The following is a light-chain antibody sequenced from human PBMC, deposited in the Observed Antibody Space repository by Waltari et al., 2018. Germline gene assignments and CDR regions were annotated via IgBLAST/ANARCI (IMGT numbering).Light chain of an antibody. J-gene: IGKJ2*01. CDR2: GAS. CDR1: QSISND. Sequence: DIQMTQSPSSLSASVGDRVTIPCRASQSISNDVSWYQQKPGRAPNLLISGASSLQSGVPSRFSGSASGTDFTLTISSLQPEDFATYYCQQSYSTQYTFGQGTKLEIK. V-gene: IGKV1-39*01. CDR3: QQSYSTQYT.